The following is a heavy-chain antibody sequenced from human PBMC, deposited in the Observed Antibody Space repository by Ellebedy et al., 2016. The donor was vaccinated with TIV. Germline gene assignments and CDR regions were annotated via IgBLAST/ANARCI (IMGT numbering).Heavy chain of an antibody. V-gene: IGHV4-61*01. CDR1: GGSVNSGSYY. CDR2: IYNSGST. CDR3: ARVSLVRGYYAGLDV. J-gene: IGHJ6*02. Sequence: MPSETLSLTCTVSGGSVNSGSYYWTWIRQTPGRGLEWIGYIYNSGSTNYNPSLKSRVTISGCASENQFSLMLRSVAAADTAVYYCARVSLVRGYYAGLDVWGQGTTVTVSS. D-gene: IGHD2-8*02.